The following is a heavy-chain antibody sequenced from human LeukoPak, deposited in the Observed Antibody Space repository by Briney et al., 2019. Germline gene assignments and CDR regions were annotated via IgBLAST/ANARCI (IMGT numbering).Heavy chain of an antibody. CDR1: GFSLSSYA. Sequence: GGSLRLSCAASGFSLSSYAMHWVRQAPGKGLEWVAVIWYDGSNEYYSDSVKGRFAISKDNSKNTLYLQMNSLRAEDTAVYFCARDPGLRLDFWGQGTLLIVSS. CDR3: ARDPGLRLDF. CDR2: IWYDGSNE. D-gene: IGHD3-16*01. V-gene: IGHV3-33*01. J-gene: IGHJ4*02.